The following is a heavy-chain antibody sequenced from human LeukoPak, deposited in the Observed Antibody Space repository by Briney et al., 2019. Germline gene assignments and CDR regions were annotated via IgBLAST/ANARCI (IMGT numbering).Heavy chain of an antibody. CDR3: AKAAMVRVYYYYYMDV. CDR1: GFTFDDYA. V-gene: IGHV3-9*01. Sequence: PGGSLRLSCAASGFTFDDYAMHWVRQAPGKGLEWVSGISWNSGSIGYADSVKGRFTISRDNAKNSLYLQLNSLRAEDTALYYCAKAAMVRVYYYYYMDVWGKGTTVTISS. D-gene: IGHD3-10*01. CDR2: ISWNSGSI. J-gene: IGHJ6*03.